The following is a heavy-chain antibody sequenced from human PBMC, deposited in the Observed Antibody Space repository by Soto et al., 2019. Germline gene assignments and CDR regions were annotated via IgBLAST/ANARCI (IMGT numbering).Heavy chain of an antibody. J-gene: IGHJ4*02. CDR3: TRDRSEGSGRYFWVDS. CDR2: IYTSGSA. CDR1: GGSINFYY. V-gene: IGHV4-4*07. Sequence: PWETLSLTCTVSGGSINFYYWSWIRQPAGKGLEWIGRIYTSGSANYNPSLKSRVTMSVDTSKNQLSLKLRSVTAADSAIYYCTRDRSEGSGRYFWVDSWGQGILVTVSS. D-gene: IGHD1-26*01.